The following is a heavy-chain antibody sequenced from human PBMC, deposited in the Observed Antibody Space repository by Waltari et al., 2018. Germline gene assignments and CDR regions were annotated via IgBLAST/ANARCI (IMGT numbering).Heavy chain of an antibody. V-gene: IGHV3-7*01. D-gene: IGHD3-16*01. CDR2: IYQDGTVT. Sequence: EVQLVESGGGLVQPGGSLRLSWAASGFTFRRFWMSWGRQAPGKGLEWVANIYQDGTVTNYVDSVKGRFTTSRDNARNSLYLQMNSLRVDDTAVYYCVRDDDGGMGAVWGQGTTVTVSS. J-gene: IGHJ6*02. CDR3: VRDDDGGMGAV. CDR1: GFTFRRFW.